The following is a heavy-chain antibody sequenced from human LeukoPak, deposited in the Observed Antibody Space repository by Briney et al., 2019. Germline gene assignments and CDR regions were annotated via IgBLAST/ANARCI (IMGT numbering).Heavy chain of an antibody. D-gene: IGHD3-10*01. CDR3: ARGTNYYYGSGSYYYYYYMDV. CDR1: GGSFSGYY. J-gene: IGHJ6*03. CDR2: INHSGST. Sequence: PSETLSLTCAVYGGSFSGYYWSWIRQPPGKGLEWIGEINHSGSTNYNPSLKSRVTISVDTSKNQFSLKLSSVTAADTAVYYCARGTNYYYGSGSYYYYYYMDVWGKGTTVTVSS. V-gene: IGHV4-34*01.